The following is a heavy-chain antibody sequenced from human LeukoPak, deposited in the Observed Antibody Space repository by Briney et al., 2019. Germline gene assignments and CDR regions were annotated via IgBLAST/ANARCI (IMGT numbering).Heavy chain of an antibody. CDR1: GFTYAIYW. Sequence: GGSLRLSCAASGFTYAIYWMTWVRQAPGKGPEWVASIQQDGGQTQYVGSVKGRFTISRDNAINSVFLQMNSLRVEDTAVYYCARDGGDGFDYWGQGTLVTVSS. J-gene: IGHJ4*02. CDR2: IQQDGGQT. V-gene: IGHV3-7*01. CDR3: ARDGGDGFDY. D-gene: IGHD5-24*01.